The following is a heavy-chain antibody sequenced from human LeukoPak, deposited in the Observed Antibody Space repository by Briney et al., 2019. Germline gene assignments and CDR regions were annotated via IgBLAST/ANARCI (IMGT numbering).Heavy chain of an antibody. V-gene: IGHV1-2*02. CDR3: ASGDVEIGYLY. J-gene: IGHJ4*02. CDR2: IIPNSGGT. Sequence: ASVKVSCKASGYTFTDYYIHWVRQAPGQGLEWMGWIIPNSGGTNYAQKFQGRVTMTRDTSISTAYMELSRLRSDDTALYFCASGDVEIGYLYWDEGTLVTVSS. CDR1: GYTFTDYY. D-gene: IGHD5-18*01.